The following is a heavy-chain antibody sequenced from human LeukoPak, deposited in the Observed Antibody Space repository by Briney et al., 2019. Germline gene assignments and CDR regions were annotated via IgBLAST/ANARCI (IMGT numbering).Heavy chain of an antibody. V-gene: IGHV2-5*04. CDR3: VRISRSFVVASDWFFDL. Sequence: SGPTLVKPTQTLTLTCTFSGFSLNTHRVGVGWIRQPPGKALEGLALIYWDDDKRYSPSLRTRLTITQEISKNQVVLTMTNMASVDTGTYFCVRISRSFVVASDWFFDLWGRGTLVTVSS. CDR1: GFSLNTHRVG. CDR2: IYWDDDK. D-gene: IGHD2-21*01. J-gene: IGHJ2*01.